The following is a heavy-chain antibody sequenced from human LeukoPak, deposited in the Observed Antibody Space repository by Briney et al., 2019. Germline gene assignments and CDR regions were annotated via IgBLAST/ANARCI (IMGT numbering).Heavy chain of an antibody. CDR1: GFTVSSNY. V-gene: IGHV3-53*01. CDR3: ARQYNYGYYYFDY. J-gene: IGHJ4*02. D-gene: IGHD5-18*01. Sequence: GGSLRLSCAASGFTVSSNYMSWVRQAPGRGLEWVSVIYSGGSTYYADSVKGRFTISRDNSKNTLYLQMNSLRAEDTAVYYCARQYNYGYYYFDYWGQGPLVTVSS. CDR2: IYSGGST.